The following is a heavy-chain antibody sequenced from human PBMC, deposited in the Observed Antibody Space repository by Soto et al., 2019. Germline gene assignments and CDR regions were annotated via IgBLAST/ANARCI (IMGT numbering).Heavy chain of an antibody. CDR1: GYTFTSYG. V-gene: IGHV1-18*01. Sequence: QVQLVQCGAEVKKPGASVKVSCKASGYTFTSYGISWVRQAPGQGLEWMGWISGYNGNTKYAQKLQGRVTMTTDTSTSTAYSELSSLRSDDTAVYYWARDLGGQIVDYWGQVPMVTVAS. J-gene: IGHJ4*02. CDR2: ISGYNGNT. D-gene: IGHD1-26*01. CDR3: ARDLGGQIVDY.